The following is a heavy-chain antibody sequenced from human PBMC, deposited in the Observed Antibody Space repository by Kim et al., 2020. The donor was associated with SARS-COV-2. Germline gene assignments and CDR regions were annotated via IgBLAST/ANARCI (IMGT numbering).Heavy chain of an antibody. V-gene: IGHV4-31*03. Sequence: SETLSLTCTVSGGSISSGGYYWSWIRQHPGKGLEWIGYIYYSGSTYYNPSLKSRVTISVDTSKNQFSLKLSSVTAADTAVYYCASGGSYYGSGSILPPYYFDYWGQGTLVTVSS. J-gene: IGHJ4*02. CDR1: GGSISSGGYY. D-gene: IGHD3-10*01. CDR2: IYYSGST. CDR3: ASGGSYYGSGSILPPYYFDY.